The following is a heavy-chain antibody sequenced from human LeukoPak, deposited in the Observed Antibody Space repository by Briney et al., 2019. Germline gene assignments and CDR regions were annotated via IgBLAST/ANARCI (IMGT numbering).Heavy chain of an antibody. CDR2: IIPIFGTA. V-gene: IGHV1-69*13. CDR1: GGTFSSYA. CDR3: ARETFTVAELELRWGMDV. J-gene: IGHJ6*02. Sequence: SVKVSCKASGGTFSSYAISWVRQAPGQGLEWMGGIIPIFGTANYAQKFQGRVTITADESTSTAYMELSSLRSEDTAVYYCARETFTVAELELRWGMDVWGQGTTVTVSS. D-gene: IGHD1-7*01.